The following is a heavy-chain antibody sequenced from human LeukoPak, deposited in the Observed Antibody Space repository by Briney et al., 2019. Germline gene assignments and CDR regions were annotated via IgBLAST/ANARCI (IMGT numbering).Heavy chain of an antibody. CDR2: MYTSGST. V-gene: IGHV4-4*07. CDR3: ARDSQPNYYGSGNLPGYLDY. CDR1: GGSISSYY. Sequence: SETLSLTCTVSGGSISSYYWSWIRQPAGKGLEWIGRMYTSGSTNYNPSLKSRVTMSVDTSKNQFSLKLSSVTAADTAVYYCARDSQPNYYGSGNLPGYLDYWGQGTLVTVSS. J-gene: IGHJ4*02. D-gene: IGHD3-10*01.